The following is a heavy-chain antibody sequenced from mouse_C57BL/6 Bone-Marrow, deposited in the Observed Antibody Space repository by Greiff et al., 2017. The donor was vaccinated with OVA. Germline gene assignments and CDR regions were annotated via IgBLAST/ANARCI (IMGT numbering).Heavy chain of an antibody. J-gene: IGHJ4*01. CDR3: ARHLITTVGYYAMDY. D-gene: IGHD1-1*01. V-gene: IGHV5-2*01. CDR1: EYEFPSHD. CDR2: INSDGGST. Sequence: EVKVVESGGGLVQPGESLKLSCESNEYEFPSHDMSWVRKTPETRLELVAAINSDGGSTYYPDTMERRFIISRDNTKKTLYLQMSSLRSEDTALYYCARHLITTVGYYAMDYWGQGTSVTVSS.